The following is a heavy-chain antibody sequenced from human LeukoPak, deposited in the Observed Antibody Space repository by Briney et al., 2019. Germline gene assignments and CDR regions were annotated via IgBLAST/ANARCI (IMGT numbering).Heavy chain of an antibody. D-gene: IGHD3-3*01. CDR2: LYYSGGT. J-gene: IGHJ4*02. CDR3: ARRSDFWSPVSDYSFDY. Sequence: SETQSLTCSVSGGSITGYYWSWIRQPPGKGLEWIGYLYYSGGTTYNPSLKSRVTISADTPQNQFSLKLNSVTAADTAVYYCARRSDFWSPVSDYSFDYWGQGALVTVSS. CDR1: GGSITGYY. V-gene: IGHV4-59*08.